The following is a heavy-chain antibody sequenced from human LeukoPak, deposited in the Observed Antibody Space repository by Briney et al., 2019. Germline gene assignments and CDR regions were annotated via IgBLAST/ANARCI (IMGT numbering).Heavy chain of an antibody. V-gene: IGHV4-39*01. CDR1: GGSISSSSYY. CDR2: IYYSGST. CDR3: ARGRTYYYDSSGYYPSYYMDV. J-gene: IGHJ6*03. Sequence: SETLSLTCTVSGGSISSSSYYWGWIRQPPGKGLEWIGSIYYSGSTYYNPSLKSRVTISVDTSKNQFSLKLSSVTAADTAVYYCARGRTYYYDSSGYYPSYYMDVWGKGTTVTVSS. D-gene: IGHD3-22*01.